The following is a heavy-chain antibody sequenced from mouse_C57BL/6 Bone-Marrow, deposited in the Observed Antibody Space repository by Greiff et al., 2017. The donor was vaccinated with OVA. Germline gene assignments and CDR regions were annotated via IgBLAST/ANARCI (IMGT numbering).Heavy chain of an antibody. Sequence: EVNLVESGGDLVKPGGSLKLSCAASGFTFSSYGMSWVRQTPDKRLEWVATISSGGSYTYYPDSVKGRFTISRDNAKNTLYLQMSSLKSEDTAMYYCARHRITTVADYYAMDYWGQGTSVTVSS. V-gene: IGHV5-6*01. CDR2: ISSGGSYT. J-gene: IGHJ4*01. D-gene: IGHD1-1*01. CDR1: GFTFSSYG. CDR3: ARHRITTVADYYAMDY.